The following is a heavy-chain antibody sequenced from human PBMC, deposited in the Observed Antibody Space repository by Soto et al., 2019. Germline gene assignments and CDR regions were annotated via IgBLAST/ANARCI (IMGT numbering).Heavy chain of an antibody. J-gene: IGHJ3*02. V-gene: IGHV3-74*01. D-gene: IGHD6-19*01. CDR2: INSDGSST. CDR3: ASAMGGTRNALNI. CDR1: RFTFRTYW. Sequence: GGSLRLSCTASRFTFRTYWMHCVRQDPGKGLLWVSRINSDGSSTNYADSVKGRFTISRDNAKSTLWLQMDSLRAEDTAVYYCASAMGGTRNALNIWGQGTMVTVSS.